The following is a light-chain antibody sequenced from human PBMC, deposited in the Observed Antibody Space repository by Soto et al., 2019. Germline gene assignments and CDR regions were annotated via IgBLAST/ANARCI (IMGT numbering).Light chain of an antibody. CDR1: QSVSNNY. Sequence: EIVMTQSPATLSLSPGERATLSCGASQSVSNNYLAWYLQKPGLAPRLLIYDASSRATGIPDRFSGSGSGTDFTVTISRLEPEDFAVYYCQQYGSSPNTFGQGTKLEIK. CDR2: DAS. V-gene: IGKV3D-20*01. CDR3: QQYGSSPNT. J-gene: IGKJ2*01.